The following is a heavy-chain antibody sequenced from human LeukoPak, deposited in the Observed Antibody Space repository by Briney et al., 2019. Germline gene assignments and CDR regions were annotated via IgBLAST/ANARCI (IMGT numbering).Heavy chain of an antibody. J-gene: IGHJ4*02. V-gene: IGHV3-21*01. CDR2: ISSSSSYI. Sequence: GWSLKLSCAASVFTFSSYSMNWVRQAPGKGLEWVSSISSSSSYIYYADSVKGRFTISRDNAKNSLYLQMNSLRAEDTAVYYCARDLVVAGIAVAGLGYWGQGTLVTVSS. CDR3: ARDLVVAGIAVAGLGY. D-gene: IGHD6-19*01. CDR1: VFTFSSYS.